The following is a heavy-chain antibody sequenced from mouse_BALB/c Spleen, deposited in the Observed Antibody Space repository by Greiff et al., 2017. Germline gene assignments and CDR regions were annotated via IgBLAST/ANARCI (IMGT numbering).Heavy chain of an antibody. D-gene: IGHD2-14*01. CDR3: ARSRRYDRSDY. J-gene: IGHJ2*01. V-gene: IGHV1-54*01. CDR2: INPGSGGT. CDR1: GYAFTNYL. Sequence: QVQLKESGAELVRPGTSVKVSCKASGYAFTNYLIEWVKQRPGQGLEWIGVINPGSGGTNYNEKFKGKATLTADKSSSTAYMQLSSLTSDDSAVYFCARSRRYDRSDYWGQGTTLTVSS.